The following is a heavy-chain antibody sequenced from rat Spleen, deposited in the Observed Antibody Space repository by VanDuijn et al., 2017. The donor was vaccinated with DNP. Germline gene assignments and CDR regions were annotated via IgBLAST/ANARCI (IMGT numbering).Heavy chain of an antibody. J-gene: IGHJ4*01. CDR3: TTFEGTNA. D-gene: IGHD1-11*01. V-gene: IGHV5S10*01. Sequence: EVKLVESGGDLVQSGRSLKVSCAASGFTFSDYNMAWVRQAPKKGLEWVATITYDSSRTYCRDSVKGRFTISRDNAKSTLYLQMDSLRSEDTATYYCTTFEGTNAWGQGTSVTVSS. CDR1: GFTFSDYN. CDR2: ITYDSSRT.